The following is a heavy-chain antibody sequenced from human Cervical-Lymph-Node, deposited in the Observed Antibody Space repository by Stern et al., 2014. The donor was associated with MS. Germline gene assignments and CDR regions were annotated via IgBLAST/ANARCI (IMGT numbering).Heavy chain of an antibody. V-gene: IGHV3-9*01. Sequence: VQLVESGGGLVQPGRSLRLSCAASGFTFADHAMHWVRQAPGKGLEWVSGINWSGVNHGYSDVVEGRFTISRDNAKNSLYLQINSLRVEDTAVYYCAKDINDYWSGPADYWGQGTLVTVSS. CDR3: AKDINDYWSGPADY. J-gene: IGHJ4*02. CDR1: GFTFADHA. D-gene: IGHD3-3*01. CDR2: INWSGVNH.